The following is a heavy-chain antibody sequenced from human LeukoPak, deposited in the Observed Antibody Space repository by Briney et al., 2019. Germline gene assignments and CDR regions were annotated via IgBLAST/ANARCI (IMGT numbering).Heavy chain of an antibody. J-gene: IGHJ5*02. CDR2: IYPDDSDT. CDR3: ARLAGDYDILTGYSQDNWLDP. D-gene: IGHD3-9*01. CDR1: GYSFTSYW. V-gene: IGHV5-51*01. Sequence: GESLKISCKGSGYSFTSYWIGWVRQMPGKGLEWMGIIYPDDSDTRYSPSFQGQVTISADKSISTAYLQWSSLKASDTAMYYCARLAGDYDILTGYSQDNWLDPWGQGTLVTVSS.